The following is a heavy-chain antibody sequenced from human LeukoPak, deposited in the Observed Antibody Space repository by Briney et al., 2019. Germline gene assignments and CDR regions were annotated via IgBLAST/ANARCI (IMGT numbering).Heavy chain of an antibody. Sequence: SQTLSLTCTVSGGSISSGGYYWSWIRQHPGKGLEWIGYIYYSGSTYYNPSLKSRVTISVDTSKNQFSLKLSSVTAADTAVYYCAREVRRYFDYWGQGTLVTVSS. CDR2: IYYSGST. CDR3: AREVRRYFDY. CDR1: GGSISSGGYY. D-gene: IGHD1-1*01. J-gene: IGHJ4*02. V-gene: IGHV4-31*03.